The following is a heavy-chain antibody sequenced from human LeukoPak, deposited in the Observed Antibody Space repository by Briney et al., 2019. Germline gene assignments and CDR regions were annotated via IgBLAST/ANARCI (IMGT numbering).Heavy chain of an antibody. CDR3: ARAGTTGTDY. V-gene: IGHV3-21*01. J-gene: IGHJ4*02. D-gene: IGHD1-1*01. CDR2: ISSSSSYI. CDR1: GFTFSSYS. Sequence: GGSLRLSCAASGFTFSSYSMNWVRQAPGKGLECVSSISSSSSYIYYADSVKGRFTISRDNAKNSLYLQMNSLRAEDTAVYYCARAGTTGTDYWGQGTLVTVSS.